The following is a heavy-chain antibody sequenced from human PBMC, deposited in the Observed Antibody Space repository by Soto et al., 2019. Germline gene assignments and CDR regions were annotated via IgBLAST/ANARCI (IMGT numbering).Heavy chain of an antibody. CDR2: INHSGST. Sequence: PSETLSLTCAVYGGSFSGYYWSWIRQPPGKGLDWIGEINHSGSTNYNPSLKSRVTISVDTSKNQFSLKLSSVTAADTAVYYCARGYTSRRNRNIAVAGLFDYWGQGTLVTVSS. V-gene: IGHV4-34*01. CDR1: GGSFSGYY. CDR3: ARGYTSRRNRNIAVAGLFDY. D-gene: IGHD6-19*01. J-gene: IGHJ4*02.